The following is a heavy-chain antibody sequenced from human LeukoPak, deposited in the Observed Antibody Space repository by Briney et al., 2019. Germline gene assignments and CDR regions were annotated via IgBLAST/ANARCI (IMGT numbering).Heavy chain of an antibody. CDR1: GFTFSSYN. J-gene: IGHJ4*02. D-gene: IGHD3-10*01. CDR3: VRDSPITMVRGVSFSFDY. CDR2: ISSSSSYI. Sequence: PGGSLGLSCAASGFTFSSYNMNWVRQAPGKGLEWVSSISSSSSYIHYADSVKGRFTISRDNAKNSLYLQMNSLRAEDTAVYYCVRDSPITMVRGVSFSFDYWGQGTLVTVSS. V-gene: IGHV3-21*01.